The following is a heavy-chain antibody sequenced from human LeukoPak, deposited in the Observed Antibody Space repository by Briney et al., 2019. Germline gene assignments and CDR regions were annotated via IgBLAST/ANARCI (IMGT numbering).Heavy chain of an antibody. J-gene: IGHJ6*03. CDR2: IYSGGST. V-gene: IGHV3-53*01. CDR3: ARVGDYSYYYYMDV. CDR1: GFTVSSNY. D-gene: IGHD3-10*01. Sequence: GGSLRLSCAASGFTVSSNYMSWVRQAPGKGLEWVSVIYSGGSTYYADSVKGRFTISRDNSKNTLYLQMNSLRAEDTAVYYCARVGDYSYYYYMDVWGKGLRSPSP.